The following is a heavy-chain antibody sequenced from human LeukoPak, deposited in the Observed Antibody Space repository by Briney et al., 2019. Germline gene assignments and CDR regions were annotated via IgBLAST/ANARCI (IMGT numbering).Heavy chain of an antibody. J-gene: IGHJ4*02. V-gene: IGHV4-34*01. D-gene: IGHD3-10*01. Sequence: ETLSLTCAVYGGSFSGYSWSWIRQPPGKGLEWIGEINHSGSTNYNPSLKSRVTISVDTSKNQFSLKLSSVTAADTAVYYCARDIVRGVKYDYWGQGTLVTVSS. CDR1: GGSFSGYS. CDR3: ARDIVRGVKYDY. CDR2: INHSGST.